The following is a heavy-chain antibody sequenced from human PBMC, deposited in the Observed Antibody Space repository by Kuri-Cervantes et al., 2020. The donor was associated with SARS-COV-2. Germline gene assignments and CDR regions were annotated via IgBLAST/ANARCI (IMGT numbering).Heavy chain of an antibody. CDR1: GGSISSSSYY. Sequence: SETLSLTCTVSGGSISSSSYYWGWIRQPPGKGLEWIGSIYYSGSTYYNPSLKSRVTISVDTSKNQFSLKLSSVTAADTAVYYCARRHYYDSSGPSIALNWFDPWGQGTLVTGSS. CDR2: IYYSGST. CDR3: ARRHYYDSSGPSIALNWFDP. J-gene: IGHJ5*02. D-gene: IGHD3-22*01. V-gene: IGHV4-39*01.